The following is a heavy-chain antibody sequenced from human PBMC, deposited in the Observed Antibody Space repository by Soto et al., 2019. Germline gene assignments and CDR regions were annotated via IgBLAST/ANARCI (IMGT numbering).Heavy chain of an antibody. D-gene: IGHD6-19*01. CDR1: GFTFSDYY. CDR3: ARDRFAVYSSGWYSWFDP. CDR2: ISSSGSTI. Sequence: GGSLRLSCAASGFTFSDYYMSWIRQAPGKGLEWVSYISSSGSTIYYADSVKGRFTISRDNAKNSLYLQMNSLRAEDTAVYYCARDRFAVYSSGWYSWFDPWGQGTMVTVYS. J-gene: IGHJ5*02. V-gene: IGHV3-11*01.